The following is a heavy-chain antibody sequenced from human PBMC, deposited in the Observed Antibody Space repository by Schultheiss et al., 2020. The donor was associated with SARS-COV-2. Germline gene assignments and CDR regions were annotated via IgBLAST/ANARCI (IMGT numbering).Heavy chain of an antibody. CDR1: GFTFSSYA. D-gene: IGHD3-3*01. J-gene: IGHJ6*03. CDR2: IWYDGSNK. CDR3: AKGGGDYDFWSGYYYYYYYMDV. Sequence: GGSLRLSCAASGFTFSSYAMHWVRQAPGKGLEWVAVIWYDGSNKYYADSVKGRFTISRDNSKNTLYLQMNSLRAEDTAVYYCAKGGGDYDFWSGYYYYYYYMDVWGKGTTVTVSS. V-gene: IGHV3-30*07.